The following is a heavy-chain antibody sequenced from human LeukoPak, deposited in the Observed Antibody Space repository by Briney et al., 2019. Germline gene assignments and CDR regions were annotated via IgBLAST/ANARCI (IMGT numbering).Heavy chain of an antibody. D-gene: IGHD6-13*01. J-gene: IGHJ5*02. CDR2: INTNTGNP. CDR3: ARDLGIAAAGAYYNWFDP. V-gene: IGHV7-4-1*02. CDR1: GYTFTSYA. Sequence: ASVKVSCKASGYTFTSYAMNWVRLAPGQGLEWMGWINTNTGNPTYAQGFTGRFVFSLDTSVSTAYLQISSLKAEDTAVYYCARDLGIAAAGAYYNWFDPWGQGTLVTVSS.